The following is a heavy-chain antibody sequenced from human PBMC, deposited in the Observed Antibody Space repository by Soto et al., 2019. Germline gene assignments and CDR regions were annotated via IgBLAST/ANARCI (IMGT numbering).Heavy chain of an antibody. Sequence: QIQLVQSGAEVKKPGASVKVSCKASGYTFSSYHITWVRQAPGQGLEWMGWSSAYKGNTNYAHNLQGRVTMTTDPSTSTASMELRSLRSDDTAVYYCARDLPPVDYWGQGTRVTVSS. CDR2: SSAYKGNT. CDR3: ARDLPPVDY. V-gene: IGHV1-18*01. CDR1: GYTFSSYH. J-gene: IGHJ4*02.